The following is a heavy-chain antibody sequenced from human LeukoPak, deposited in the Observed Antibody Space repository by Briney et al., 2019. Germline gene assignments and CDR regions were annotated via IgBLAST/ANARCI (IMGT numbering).Heavy chain of an antibody. Sequence: GGSLRLSCAASGFTFSTYAMSWVRQAPGKGLEWVSGISGSGDNTNYADSVKGRFTISRDNSKNTLSLQMSSLRVEDTAVYYCARDRSCTGGSCYMDVWGRGTTVTVSS. D-gene: IGHD2-15*01. V-gene: IGHV3-23*01. CDR1: GFTFSTYA. CDR3: ARDRSCTGGSCYMDV. CDR2: ISGSGDNT. J-gene: IGHJ6*03.